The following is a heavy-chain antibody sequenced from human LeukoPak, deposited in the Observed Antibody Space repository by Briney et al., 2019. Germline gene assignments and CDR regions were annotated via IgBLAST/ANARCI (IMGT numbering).Heavy chain of an antibody. CDR1: GYTFTAYY. V-gene: IGHV1-2*02. CDR2: INPNTGGT. Sequence: ASVKVSCKASGYTFTAYYIHWVRQAPGQGLEWMGWINPNTGGTNFAQRFQGRVTMTRDTSINTAYMELSSLRSDDTAMYYCAREGAPQLSSYFDLWGQGTLVTVSS. CDR3: AREGAPQLSSYFDL. D-gene: IGHD1-1*01. J-gene: IGHJ4*02.